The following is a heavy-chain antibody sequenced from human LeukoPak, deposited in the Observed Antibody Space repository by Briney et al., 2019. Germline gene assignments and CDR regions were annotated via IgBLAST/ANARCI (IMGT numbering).Heavy chain of an antibody. CDR2: ISAYNGNT. CDR1: GYTFTSYG. Sequence: ASVKVSCKASGYTFTSYGISWVRQAPGQGLEWMGWISAYNGNTNYAQKLQGRVTMTTDTSTSTAYMELRSLRSGDTAVYYCARGYYGSGSYVTWNDYWGQGTLVTVSS. D-gene: IGHD3-10*01. CDR3: ARGYYGSGSYVTWNDY. J-gene: IGHJ4*02. V-gene: IGHV1-18*01.